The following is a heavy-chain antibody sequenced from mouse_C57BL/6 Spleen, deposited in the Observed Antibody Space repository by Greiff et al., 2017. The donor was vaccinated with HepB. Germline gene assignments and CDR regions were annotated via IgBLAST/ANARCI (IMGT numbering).Heavy chain of an antibody. Sequence: EVQGVESGGGLVKPGGSLKLSCAASGFTFSSYTMSWVRQTPEKRLEWVATISGGGGNTYYPDSVKGRFTISRDNAKNTLYLQMSSLRSEDTALYYCARRSITTVVATDWYFDVWGTGTTVTVSS. D-gene: IGHD1-1*01. CDR2: ISGGGGNT. J-gene: IGHJ1*03. CDR1: GFTFSSYT. CDR3: ARRSITTVVATDWYFDV. V-gene: IGHV5-9*01.